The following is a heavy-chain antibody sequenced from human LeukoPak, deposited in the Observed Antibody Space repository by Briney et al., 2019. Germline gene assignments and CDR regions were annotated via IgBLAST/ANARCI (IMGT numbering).Heavy chain of an antibody. CDR3: VRHDSSGYYYYYYGMDV. Sequence: PSETLSLTCTVSGGSISSSSYYWGWIRQPPGKGLEWIGSIYYSGSTYYNPSLKSRVTISVDTSKNQFSLKLSSVTAADTAVYYCVRHDSSGYYYYYYGMDVWGQGTTVTVSS. CDR2: IYYSGST. V-gene: IGHV4-39*01. D-gene: IGHD3-22*01. J-gene: IGHJ6*02. CDR1: GGSISSSSYY.